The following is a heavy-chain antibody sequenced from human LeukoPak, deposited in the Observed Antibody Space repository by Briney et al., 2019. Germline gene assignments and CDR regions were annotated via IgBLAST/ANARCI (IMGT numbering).Heavy chain of an antibody. Sequence: GGSLRLSCAASGFTFSSYEMNWVRQAPGKGLEWVSYISSSDSTIYYADSVKGRFTISRDNAKNSLYLQMNSLRAEDTAVYYCARVELRGAFDIWGQGTMVTVSS. CDR3: ARVELRGAFDI. J-gene: IGHJ3*02. CDR2: ISSSDSTI. D-gene: IGHD1-7*01. V-gene: IGHV3-48*03. CDR1: GFTFSSYE.